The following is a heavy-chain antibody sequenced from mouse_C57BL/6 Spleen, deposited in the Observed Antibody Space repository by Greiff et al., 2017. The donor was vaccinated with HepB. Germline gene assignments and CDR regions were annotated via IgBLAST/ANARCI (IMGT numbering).Heavy chain of an antibody. V-gene: IGHV1-18*01. CDR3: ARGPSYYGSSFDY. CDR1: GYTFTDYN. J-gene: IGHJ2*01. Sequence: EVKLMESGPELVKPGASVKIPCKASGYTFTDYNMDWVKQSHGKSLEWIGDINPNNGGTIYNQKFKGKATLTVDKSSSTAYMELRSLTSEDTAVYYCARGPSYYGSSFDYWGQGTTLTVSS. CDR2: INPNNGGT. D-gene: IGHD1-1*01.